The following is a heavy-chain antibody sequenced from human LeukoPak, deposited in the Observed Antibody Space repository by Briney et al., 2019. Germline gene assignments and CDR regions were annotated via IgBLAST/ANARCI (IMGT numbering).Heavy chain of an antibody. Sequence: KPGGSLRLSCAASGFTFNNYIMNWVRQAPGKGLEWVSSISSSSDYIYYADSVKGRFTISRDNSKNTLYLQMNSLRAEDTAVYYCAKDLMSSSWSSWFDPWGQGTLVTVSS. J-gene: IGHJ5*02. D-gene: IGHD6-13*01. V-gene: IGHV3-21*04. CDR2: ISSSSDYI. CDR1: GFTFNNYI. CDR3: AKDLMSSSWSSWFDP.